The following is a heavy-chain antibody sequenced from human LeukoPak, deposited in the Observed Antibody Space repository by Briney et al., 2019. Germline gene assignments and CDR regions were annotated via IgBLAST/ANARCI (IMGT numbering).Heavy chain of an antibody. CDR1: GFTFSGSA. Sequence: GGSLRLSCAASGFTFSGSAMHWVRQASGKGLEWVGRIRSKANSYATAYAASVKGRFTISRDDSKNTAYLQMNSLKTEDTAVYYCTRIPYTAVAGVDYWGQGTLVTVSS. D-gene: IGHD6-19*01. CDR3: TRIPYTAVAGVDY. V-gene: IGHV3-73*01. CDR2: IRSKANSYAT. J-gene: IGHJ4*02.